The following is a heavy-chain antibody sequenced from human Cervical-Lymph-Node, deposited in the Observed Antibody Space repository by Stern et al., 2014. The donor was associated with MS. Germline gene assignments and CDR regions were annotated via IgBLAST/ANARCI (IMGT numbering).Heavy chain of an antibody. CDR2: IYPGDSDP. V-gene: IGHV5-51*03. CDR3: ARRGLGYDGADH. Sequence: VQLVQSGAEVRKPGESLKISCKVSGYSFANFWIGWVRQVPGKGLEWMGIIYPGDSDPRYSPSFQGQATLSADESISTAYLQWSSLKASDTGIYYCARRGLGYDGADHWGQGALVTVSS. CDR1: GYSFANFW. J-gene: IGHJ4*02. D-gene: IGHD3-16*01.